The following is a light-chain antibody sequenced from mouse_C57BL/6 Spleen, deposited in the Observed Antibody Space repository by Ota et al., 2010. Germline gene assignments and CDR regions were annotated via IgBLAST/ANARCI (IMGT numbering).Light chain of an antibody. CDR1: QSLLNXGNQKNY. CDR2: WAS. CDR3: QNDYSYPFT. Sequence: DIVMTQSPSSLSVSAGEKVTMSCKSSQSLLNXGNQKNYLAWYQQKPGQPPKLLIYWASTRESGVPDRFTGSGSGTDFTLTISSVQAEDLAVYYCQNDYSYPFTFGSGTKLEIK. V-gene: IGKV8-19*01. J-gene: IGKJ4*01.